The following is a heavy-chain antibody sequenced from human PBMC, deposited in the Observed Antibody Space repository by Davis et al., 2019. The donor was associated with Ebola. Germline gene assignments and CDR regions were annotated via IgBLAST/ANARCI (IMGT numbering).Heavy chain of an antibody. CDR2: IYSGGST. CDR3: ARLPALSIAARRNYYYYGMDV. Sequence: GESLKISCAASGFTVSSNYMSWVRQAPGKGLEWFSVIYSGGSTYYADPVKGRFTISRHNSKNTFYLQMNSLRAEDTAVDYCARLPALSIAARRNYYYYGMDVWGQGTTVTVSS. J-gene: IGHJ6*02. V-gene: IGHV3-53*04. D-gene: IGHD6-6*01. CDR1: GFTVSSNY.